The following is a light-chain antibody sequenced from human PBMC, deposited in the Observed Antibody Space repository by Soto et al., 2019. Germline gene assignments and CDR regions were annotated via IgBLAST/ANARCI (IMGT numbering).Light chain of an antibody. CDR1: QSVSSSY. CDR3: QQYGSSPVT. Sequence: EIVLMQSPGTLSLSPGERATLSCRASQSVSSSYLAWYQQKPGQAPRLLIYGASSRATGIPDRFSGSGSGTDFTLTISSLEPEDFAVYYCQQYGSSPVTFGQGTLLDI. V-gene: IGKV3-20*01. CDR2: GAS. J-gene: IGKJ5*01.